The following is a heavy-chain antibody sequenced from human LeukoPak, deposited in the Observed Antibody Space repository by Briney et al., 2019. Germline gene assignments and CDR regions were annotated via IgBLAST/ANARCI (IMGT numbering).Heavy chain of an antibody. J-gene: IGHJ4*02. CDR3: ATGQGVAPQLWTDLDH. Sequence: GGSLRLSCAASGFTFSRYSMNWVRQAPGKGLEWVSSISTGSLYKYNADSVKGRFTISRDNAKNSLYLQMNSLRAEDTAVYYCATGQGVAPQLWTDLDHWGQGTLVTASS. CDR1: GFTFSRYS. V-gene: IGHV3-21*01. D-gene: IGHD5-18*01. CDR2: ISTGSLYK.